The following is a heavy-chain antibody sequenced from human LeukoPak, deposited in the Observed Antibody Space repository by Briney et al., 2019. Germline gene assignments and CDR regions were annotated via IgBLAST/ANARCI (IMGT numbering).Heavy chain of an antibody. D-gene: IGHD5-18*01. CDR2: INPSGGST. Sequence: ASVKVSCKASGYTFTSYYMHWVRQAPGQGLEWMGIINPSGGSTSYAQKFQGRVTMTRDMSTSTVYMELSSLRSEDTAVYYCARDHVIQLSVTTLSWFDPWGQGTLVTVSS. V-gene: IGHV1-46*01. J-gene: IGHJ5*02. CDR1: GYTFTSYY. CDR3: ARDHVIQLSVTTLSWFDP.